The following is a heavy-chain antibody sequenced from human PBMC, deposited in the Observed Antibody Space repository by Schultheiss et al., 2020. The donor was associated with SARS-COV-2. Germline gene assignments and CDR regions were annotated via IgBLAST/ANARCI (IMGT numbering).Heavy chain of an antibody. D-gene: IGHD3-10*01. J-gene: IGHJ4*02. CDR3: ARDYYGSGDY. CDR1: GFTFSSYG. CDR2: ISYDGSNK. Sequence: GGSLRLSCAASGFTFSSYGMHWVRQAPGKGLEWVAVISYDGSNKYYADSVKGRFTISRDNAKNTLYLQMNSLTAEDTAVYYCARDYYGSGDYWGPGTQVTVSS. V-gene: IGHV3-30*03.